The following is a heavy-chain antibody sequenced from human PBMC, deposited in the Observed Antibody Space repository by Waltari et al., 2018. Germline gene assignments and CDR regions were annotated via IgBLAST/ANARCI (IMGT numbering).Heavy chain of an antibody. J-gene: IGHJ4*02. CDR1: GFTFSSYS. CDR2: ISSSSSTI. CDR3: ARGPWAYCGGDCHSYYFDY. V-gene: IGHV3-48*04. Sequence: EVQLVESGGGLVQPGGSLRLSCAASGFTFSSYSMNWVRQAPGKGLEWVSYISSSSSTIYYADSVKGRFTISRDNAKNSLYLQMNSLRAEDTAVYYCARGPWAYCGGDCHSYYFDYWGQGTLVTVSS. D-gene: IGHD2-21*01.